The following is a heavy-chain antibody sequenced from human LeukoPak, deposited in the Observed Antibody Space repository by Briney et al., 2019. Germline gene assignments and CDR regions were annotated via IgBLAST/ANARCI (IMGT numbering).Heavy chain of an antibody. V-gene: IGHV1-2*02. CDR1: GYTFTGYY. CDR2: IYPNSGAT. J-gene: IGHJ4*02. CDR3: GTLLSNGPFDY. Sequence: GASVKVSCKASGYTFTGYYMHWLLQAPGQGLEWMGWIYPNSGATKYAQKFQGRVTMTRDTSISTAYMELSGLRSDDTAVYYCGTLLSNGPFDYWGQGSLVTVPS.